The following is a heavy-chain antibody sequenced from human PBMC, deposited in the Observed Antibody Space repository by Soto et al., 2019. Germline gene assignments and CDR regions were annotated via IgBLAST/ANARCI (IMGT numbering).Heavy chain of an antibody. J-gene: IGHJ6*02. CDR3: SRGLPGGLDV. CDR2: ISTAGET. V-gene: IGHV3-13*04. D-gene: IGHD4-17*01. CDR1: GFSFSNYD. Sequence: GGSLRLSCVASGFSFSNYDTHWVRQIPGKGLEWVSSISTAGETYYSGSVKGRLTISRENARNSLYLQMDSLGAGDTAVYFCSRGLPGGLDVWGQGTTVTVSS.